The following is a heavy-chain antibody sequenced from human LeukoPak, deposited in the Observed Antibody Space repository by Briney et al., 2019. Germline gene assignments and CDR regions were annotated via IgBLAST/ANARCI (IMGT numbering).Heavy chain of an antibody. CDR2: ISWNSGSI. J-gene: IGHJ6*03. D-gene: IGHD3-9*01. CDR3: AKDRGLYFRYYYYMDV. CDR1: GFTFDDYA. V-gene: IGHV3-9*01. Sequence: PEGSLRLSCAASGFTFDDYAMHWVRQAPGKGLEWVSGISWNSGSIGYADSVKGRFTISRDNAKNSLYLQMNSLRAEDTALHYCAKDRGLYFRYYYYMDVWGKGTTVTVSS.